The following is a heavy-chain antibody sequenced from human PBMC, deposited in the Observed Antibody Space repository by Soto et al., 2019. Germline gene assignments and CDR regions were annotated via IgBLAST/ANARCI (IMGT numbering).Heavy chain of an antibody. Sequence: SETLSLTCTVSGGSISSGDYYWSWIRQPPGKGLEWIGYIYYSGSTYYNPSLKSRVTISVDTSKNQFSLKLSSVTAADTAVYYCARHANPDIVVVPAAIDGMDVWGQGTTVTVSS. CDR2: IYYSGST. CDR3: ARHANPDIVVVPAAIDGMDV. D-gene: IGHD2-2*02. J-gene: IGHJ6*02. V-gene: IGHV4-39*01. CDR1: GGSISSGDYY.